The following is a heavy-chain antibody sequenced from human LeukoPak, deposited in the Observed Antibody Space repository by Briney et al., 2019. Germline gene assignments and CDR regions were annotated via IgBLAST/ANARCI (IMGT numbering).Heavy chain of an antibody. V-gene: IGHV2-5*02. CDR1: GFSLSTSGVG. D-gene: IGHD3-10*01. CDR2: IYWDDDK. Sequence: SGPTLVNPTQTLTLTCTFSGFSLSTSGVGVGWIRQPPGKALEWLALIYWDDDKRYSPSLKSRLSITKDTSKNQVVLTMTNMDPVGTATYYCARRPQFGSGSVLTFDYWGQGTLVTVSS. CDR3: ARRPQFGSGSVLTFDY. J-gene: IGHJ4*02.